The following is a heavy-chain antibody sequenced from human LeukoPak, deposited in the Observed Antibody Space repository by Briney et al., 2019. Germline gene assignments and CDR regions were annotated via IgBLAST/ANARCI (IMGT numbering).Heavy chain of an antibody. CDR3: AREASGSSDFDY. V-gene: IGHV4-30-4*01. D-gene: IGHD3-10*01. Sequence: PSQTLSLACTVSGGSISSSDYYWSWIRQPPGNGLEWIGYIYYSGSTYYNPSLKSRVTISVDTSKNQFSLKLSSVTAADTAVYYCAREASGSSDFDYWGQGTLVTVSS. CDR2: IYYSGST. J-gene: IGHJ4*02. CDR1: GGSISSSDYY.